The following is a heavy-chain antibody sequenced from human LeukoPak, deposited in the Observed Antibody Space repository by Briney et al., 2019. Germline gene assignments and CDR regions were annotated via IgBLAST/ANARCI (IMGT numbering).Heavy chain of an antibody. CDR2: INPSSGDT. V-gene: IGHV1-2*02. D-gene: IGHD5-12*01. Sequence: ASVKVSCKASGYTLTGYCMHWVRLAPGQGLEWMGWINPSSGDTNYAQKFQGRVTMTRDTSISTAYMELSRLRSDDTAVYYCAKNPYEYYFDYWGQGILVTVSS. J-gene: IGHJ4*02. CDR3: AKNPYEYYFDY. CDR1: GYTLTGYC.